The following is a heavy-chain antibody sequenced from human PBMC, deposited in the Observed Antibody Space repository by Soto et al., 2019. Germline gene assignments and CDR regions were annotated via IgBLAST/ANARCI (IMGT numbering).Heavy chain of an antibody. CDR2: IYYSGST. D-gene: IGHD4-4*01. CDR3: ARHVTLLYFDY. J-gene: IGHJ4*02. Sequence: QLQLQESGPGLVKPSETLSLTCTVSGGSISSSSYYWGWIRQPPGKGLEWIGRIYYSGSTYYNPPLKTRVTISVDTSKNQFSLKLSSVTAADTAVYYCARHVTLLYFDYWGQGTLVTVSS. CDR1: GGSISSSSYY. V-gene: IGHV4-39*01.